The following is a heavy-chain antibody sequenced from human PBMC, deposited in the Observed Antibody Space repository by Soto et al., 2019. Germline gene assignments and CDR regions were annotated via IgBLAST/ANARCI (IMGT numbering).Heavy chain of an antibody. CDR1: GYTFTSYG. Sequence: ASVKVSCKASGYTFTSYGISWVRQAPGQGLEWMGWISAYNGNTNYAQKLQGRVTMTTDTSTSTAYMELSSLRSEDTAVYYCARSAAGTIYYGMDVWGQGTTVTVSS. D-gene: IGHD6-13*01. CDR3: ARSAAGTIYYGMDV. J-gene: IGHJ6*02. V-gene: IGHV1-18*01. CDR2: ISAYNGNT.